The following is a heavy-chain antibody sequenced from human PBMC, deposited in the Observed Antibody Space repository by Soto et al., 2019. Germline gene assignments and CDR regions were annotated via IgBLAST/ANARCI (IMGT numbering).Heavy chain of an antibody. Sequence: QVQLQESGPGLVKPSQTLSLTCTVSGGSISSGGYYWSWIRQHPGQGLEWIGYIYYRGSTYCNPSLKSRFTISVDTSKNQFSLKLSSVTAADTAVYYCARGRFGELVYYFDYWGQGTLVTVSS. D-gene: IGHD3-10*01. J-gene: IGHJ4*02. CDR1: GGSISSGGYY. CDR3: ARGRFGELVYYFDY. CDR2: IYYRGST. V-gene: IGHV4-31*03.